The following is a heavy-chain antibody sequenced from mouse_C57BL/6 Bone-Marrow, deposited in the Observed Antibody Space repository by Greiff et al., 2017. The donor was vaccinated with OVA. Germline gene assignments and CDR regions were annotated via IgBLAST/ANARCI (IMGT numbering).Heavy chain of an antibody. CDR2: INPNYGTT. J-gene: IGHJ1*03. V-gene: IGHV1-39*01. CDR3: AKKFLYYGSSYWYFDV. D-gene: IGHD1-1*01. CDR1: GYSFTDYN. Sequence: SGPELVKPGASVKISCKASGYSFTDYNMNWVKQSNGKSLEWIGVINPNYGTTSYNQKFKGKATLTVDQSSSTAYMQLNSLTSEDSAVYYCAKKFLYYGSSYWYFDVWGTGTTVTVSS.